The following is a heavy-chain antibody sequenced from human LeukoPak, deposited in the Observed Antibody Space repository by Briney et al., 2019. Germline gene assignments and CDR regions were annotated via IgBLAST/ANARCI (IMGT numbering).Heavy chain of an antibody. Sequence: GESLRLSCAASGFTFSTFAVTWVRQAPGKGLEWVSLISGSGGITYYADSVNGRFTISRDNSKNTLYLQMHSLRAEDTAVYYCAARPGEVAVPFDYWGQGTLVTVSS. CDR1: GFTFSTFA. D-gene: IGHD2-15*01. CDR3: AARPGEVAVPFDY. CDR2: ISGSGGIT. J-gene: IGHJ4*02. V-gene: IGHV3-23*01.